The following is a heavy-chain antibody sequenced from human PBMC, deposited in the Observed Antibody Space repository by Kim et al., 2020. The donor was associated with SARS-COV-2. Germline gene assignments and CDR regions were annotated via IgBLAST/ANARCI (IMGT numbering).Heavy chain of an antibody. V-gene: IGHV3-30*02. D-gene: IGHD3-22*01. J-gene: IGHJ3*02. CDR3: AKDPYYYDSSGYLGAFDI. Sequence: KGRFTISRDNSKNTLYLQMNSLRAEDTAVYYCAKDPYYYDSSGYLGAFDIWGQGTMVTVSS.